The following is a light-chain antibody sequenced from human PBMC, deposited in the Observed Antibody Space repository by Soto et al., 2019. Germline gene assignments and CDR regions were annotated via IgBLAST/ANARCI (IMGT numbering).Light chain of an antibody. J-gene: IGKJ4*01. CDR1: QSISSW. CDR3: QQYGDWPLT. Sequence: DIQMTQSPSTLYGSVGDRVTITCRASQSISSWLAWYQQKPGKAPKLRIYKASSLESGVPSRFSGSGSGTEFTLTISSLQPDDFAVYYRQQYGDWPLTFGGGAKVEIE. V-gene: IGKV1-5*03. CDR2: KAS.